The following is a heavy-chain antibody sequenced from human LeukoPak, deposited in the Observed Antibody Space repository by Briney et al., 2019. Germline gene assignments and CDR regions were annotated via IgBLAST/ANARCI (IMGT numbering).Heavy chain of an antibody. CDR1: GGTFSSYA. CDR3: ATRLWFGTGFDY. Sequence: GASVKVSCKASGGTFSSYAISWVRQAPGQGLEWMGWISAYNGNTNYAQKLQGRVTMTTDTSTSTAYMELRSLRSDDTAVYYCATRLWFGTGFDYWGQGTLVTVSS. V-gene: IGHV1-18*01. CDR2: ISAYNGNT. J-gene: IGHJ4*02. D-gene: IGHD3-10*01.